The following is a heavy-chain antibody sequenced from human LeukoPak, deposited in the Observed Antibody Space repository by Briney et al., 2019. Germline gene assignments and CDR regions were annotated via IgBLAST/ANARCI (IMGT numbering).Heavy chain of an antibody. D-gene: IGHD3-10*01. CDR1: GGSISGSSYY. Sequence: PSETLSLTCTVSGGSISGSSYYWGWIRQPPGKGLEWIGSIYYSGSTYYNPSFKSRVTISVDTSKNQFSLKLSSVTAADTAVYYCARGPNLWFGELIDYWGQGTLVTVSS. J-gene: IGHJ4*02. CDR2: IYYSGST. V-gene: IGHV4-39*07. CDR3: ARGPNLWFGELIDY.